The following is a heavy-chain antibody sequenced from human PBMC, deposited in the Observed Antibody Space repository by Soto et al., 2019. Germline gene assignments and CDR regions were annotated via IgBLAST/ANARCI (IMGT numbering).Heavy chain of an antibody. Sequence: VASVKVSCKISGYTLTELSMHWVRQAPGKGLEWMGGFDPEDGETIYAQKFQGRVTMTEDTSTDTAYMELSSLRSEDTAVYYCATDTSAAGTTFFDYWGQGTLVTVSS. CDR3: ATDTSAAGTTFFDY. J-gene: IGHJ4*02. CDR1: GYTLTELS. CDR2: FDPEDGET. D-gene: IGHD6-13*01. V-gene: IGHV1-24*01.